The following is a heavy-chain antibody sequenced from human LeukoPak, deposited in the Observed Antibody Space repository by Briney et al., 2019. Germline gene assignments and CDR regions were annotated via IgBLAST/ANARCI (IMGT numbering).Heavy chain of an antibody. V-gene: IGHV1-18*01. J-gene: IGHJ4*02. Sequence: GASVKVSCKASGYTFTSYGINWVRQAPGQGLEWMGWISAYNGHTNYAQKLQGRVTVSTDTSTSTAYMELRSLRSEDTAVYYCATVSGGSSGYSDFDYWGQGTLVTVSS. D-gene: IGHD3-22*01. CDR2: ISAYNGHT. CDR1: GYTFTSYG. CDR3: ATVSGGSSGYSDFDY.